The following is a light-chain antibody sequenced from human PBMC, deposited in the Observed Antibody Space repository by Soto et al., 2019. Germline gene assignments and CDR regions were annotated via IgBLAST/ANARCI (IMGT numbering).Light chain of an antibody. CDR2: KAS. V-gene: IGKV1-5*03. Sequence: DIQMTQSSSTLCGSVGDRVTITCRASQTISSWVAWYQQKPGKGPKLLIYKASHLESGVPSRFSGSGSGTEFTLTISSLQPGDFATYYCQHYNTYPWTFGHGTKVDI. CDR3: QHYNTYPWT. CDR1: QTISSW. J-gene: IGKJ1*01.